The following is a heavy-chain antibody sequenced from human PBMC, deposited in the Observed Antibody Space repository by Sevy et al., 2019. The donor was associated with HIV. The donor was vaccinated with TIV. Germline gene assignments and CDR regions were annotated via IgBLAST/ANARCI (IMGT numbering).Heavy chain of an antibody. CDR1: GFTFGSYA. J-gene: IGHJ4*02. V-gene: IGHV3-30-3*01. CDR2: ISYDGSDK. CDR3: ARDRGYSSSSRGYYSDY. D-gene: IGHD6-6*01. Sequence: GGSLRLSCAASGFTFGSYAMHWVRQAPGKGLEWVAVISYDGSDKYYADSVKGRFTISRGNSKNTLYLQMNSLRAEDTAVYYCARDRGYSSSSRGYYSDYWGQGTLVTVSS.